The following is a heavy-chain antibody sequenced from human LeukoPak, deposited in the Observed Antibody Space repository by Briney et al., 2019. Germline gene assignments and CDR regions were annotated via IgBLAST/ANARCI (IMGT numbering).Heavy chain of an antibody. Sequence: QTGGSLRLSCAASGFTFSSYAMSWVRQAPGKGLEWVSAISGSGGSTYYADSVKGRFTISRDNSKNTLYLQMNSLRAEDTAVYYCAKDPTWLRYFDWLQDVIDYWGQGTLVTVSS. D-gene: IGHD3-9*01. V-gene: IGHV3-23*01. CDR1: GFTFSSYA. CDR2: ISGSGGST. CDR3: AKDPTWLRYFDWLQDVIDY. J-gene: IGHJ4*02.